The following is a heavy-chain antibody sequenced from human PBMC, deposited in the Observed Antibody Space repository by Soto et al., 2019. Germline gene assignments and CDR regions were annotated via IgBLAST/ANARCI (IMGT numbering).Heavy chain of an antibody. Sequence: DVQLVESGGGLVQPGRSLRLSCAASGFTFDDYAIHWVRQAPGKGLEWVSGIKGRFTISRDNAKNSLYLQMNSLRAEDTALYYCAKWDDYGDRKEAFDIWGQGTMVTVSS. CDR2: I. V-gene: IGHV3-9*01. CDR3: AKWDDYGDRKEAFDI. CDR1: GFTFDDYA. D-gene: IGHD4-17*01. J-gene: IGHJ3*02.